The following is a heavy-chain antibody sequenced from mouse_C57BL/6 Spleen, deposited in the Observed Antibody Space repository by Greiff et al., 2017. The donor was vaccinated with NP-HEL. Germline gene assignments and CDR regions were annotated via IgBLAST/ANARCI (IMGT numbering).Heavy chain of an antibody. CDR3: AIYYGSSYVGFAY. Sequence: VQLQQSGAELAKPGASVKLSCKASGYTFTSYWMHWVKQRPGQGLDWIGYINPSSGYTKYNQKFKDKATLTADKSSSTAYMQLSSLTYEDSAVYYCAIYYGSSYVGFAYWGQGTLVTVSA. J-gene: IGHJ3*01. D-gene: IGHD1-1*01. V-gene: IGHV1-7*01. CDR1: GYTFTSYW. CDR2: INPSSGYT.